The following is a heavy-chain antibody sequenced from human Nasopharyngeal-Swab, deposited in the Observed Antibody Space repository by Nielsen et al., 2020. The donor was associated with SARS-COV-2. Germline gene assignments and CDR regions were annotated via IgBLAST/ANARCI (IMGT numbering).Heavy chain of an antibody. Sequence: GVLKISCVASGFTFSGYTMNWVRQAPGKGLEWISSISSTTPYIYYADSVKGRFTISRDNAKNSLYLQMNSLRAEDTAVYYCAREPTKYNAFDIWGQGTMVTVSS. D-gene: IGHD1-1*01. CDR1: GFTFSGYT. V-gene: IGHV3-21*01. J-gene: IGHJ3*02. CDR2: ISSTTPYI. CDR3: AREPTKYNAFDI.